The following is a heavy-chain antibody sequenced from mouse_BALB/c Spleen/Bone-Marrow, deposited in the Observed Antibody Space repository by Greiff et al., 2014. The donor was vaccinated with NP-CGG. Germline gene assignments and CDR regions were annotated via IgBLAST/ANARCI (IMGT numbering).Heavy chain of an antibody. D-gene: IGHD4-1*01. Sequence: EVQLQQSGTVLARPGASLRTSCKASGYTFTNYWINWIKQRPGQGLEWIGAIYPGNNDAKYTQKFKAKAKLTAVTSTSTADMEFSSLTNEDSAVYYCARNWDWVFAYWGQGTLVTVSA. V-gene: IGHV1-5*01. J-gene: IGHJ3*01. CDR1: GYTFTNYW. CDR3: ARNWDWVFAY. CDR2: IYPGNNDA.